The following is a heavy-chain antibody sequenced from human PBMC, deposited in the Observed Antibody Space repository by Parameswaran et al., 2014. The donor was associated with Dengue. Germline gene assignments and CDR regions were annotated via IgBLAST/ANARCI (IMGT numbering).Heavy chain of an antibody. CDR3: ARSDCSSTSCSPPPNYYFDY. J-gene: IGHJ4*02. CDR2: IYYSGST. D-gene: IGHD2-2*01. V-gene: IGHV4-39*01. Sequence: WIRQPPGKGLEWIGSIYYSGSTYYNPSLKSRVTISVDTSNNQFSLKLSSVTAADTAVYYCARSDCSSTSCSPPPNYYFDYWGQGTLVTVSS.